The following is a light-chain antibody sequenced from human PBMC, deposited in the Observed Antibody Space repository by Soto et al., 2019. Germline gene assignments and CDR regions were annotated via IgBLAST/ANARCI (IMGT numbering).Light chain of an antibody. CDR1: QSIVYSDGNAY. CDR2: RTS. Sequence: DVVMTQSPLSLPVTLGQPASISCRSSQSIVYSDGNAYLSWFQQRPGQSPRRLIYRTSNRDSWVPDRFSGSGSGTDFTLTINRVEAEDVGVYYCMQGTVWPPTFGRGTKVEIK. J-gene: IGKJ1*01. CDR3: MQGTVWPPT. V-gene: IGKV2-30*01.